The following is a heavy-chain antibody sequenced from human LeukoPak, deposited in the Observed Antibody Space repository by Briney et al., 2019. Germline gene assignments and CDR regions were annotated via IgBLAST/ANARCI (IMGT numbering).Heavy chain of an antibody. Sequence: QPGGSLRLSCSVSGFTISSHYMAWVRQVPGKGPEWVSLIHSGGSTYYADSVKGRFTISRDNSKNTVYLQMNSLRAEDTAVYYCAIHDYLAVWGQGTLVTVSS. CDR1: GFTISSHY. D-gene: IGHD4-11*01. J-gene: IGHJ4*02. CDR3: AIHDYLAV. V-gene: IGHV3-66*01. CDR2: IHSGGST.